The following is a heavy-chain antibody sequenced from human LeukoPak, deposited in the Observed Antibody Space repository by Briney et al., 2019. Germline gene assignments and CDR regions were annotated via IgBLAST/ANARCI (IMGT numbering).Heavy chain of an antibody. J-gene: IGHJ5*02. Sequence: GGSLRLSCAASGFTFSSYSMNWVRQAPGKGLEWVSSISGSSGYTYYADSVKGRFTISRDNAKNSLYLQMNSLRAEDTAVYYCARGLTIEHWFDPWGQGTLVTVSS. D-gene: IGHD3-10*01. CDR1: GFTFSSYS. CDR2: ISGSSGYT. V-gene: IGHV3-21*01. CDR3: ARGLTIEHWFDP.